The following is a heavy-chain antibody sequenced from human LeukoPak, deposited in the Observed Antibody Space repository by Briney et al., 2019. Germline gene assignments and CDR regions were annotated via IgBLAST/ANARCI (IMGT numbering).Heavy chain of an antibody. J-gene: IGHJ5*02. CDR1: GGSITSGAYC. V-gene: IGHV4-31*03. D-gene: IGHD3-3*01. CDR3: AAGVGLGWFDP. Sequence: SETLSLTCTVSGGSITSGAYCWSWIRQHPGKGLEWIGCVCHDGGTSYNPSLKSRVTVAIDTSKNQFSLKLSSVTAADTAVYYCAAGVGLGWFDPWGQGTLVTVSS. CDR2: VCHDGGT.